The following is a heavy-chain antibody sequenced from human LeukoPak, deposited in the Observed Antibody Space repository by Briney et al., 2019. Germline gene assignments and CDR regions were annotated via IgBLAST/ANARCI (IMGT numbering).Heavy chain of an antibody. D-gene: IGHD3-9*01. V-gene: IGHV1-18*01. J-gene: IGHJ4*02. Sequence: ASVKVSCKASGYTFTSYGISWVRQAPGQGLEWMGWISAYNGNTNYAQKLQGRVTMTTDTSTSTAYMELRSLRSDDTAVYYCARDWAPYYDILTGYFFDYWGQGTLVTVSS. CDR1: GYTFTSYG. CDR3: ARDWAPYYDILTGYFFDY. CDR2: ISAYNGNT.